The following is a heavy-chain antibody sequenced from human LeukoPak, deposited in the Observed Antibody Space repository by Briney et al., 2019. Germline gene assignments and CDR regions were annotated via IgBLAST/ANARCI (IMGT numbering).Heavy chain of an antibody. J-gene: IGHJ4*02. CDR3: ARDLSPVVKGGYYFDY. CDR1: GFTFSSYA. Sequence: GGSLRLSCAASGFTFSSYAMSWVRQAPGKGLEWVSAISGSGGSTYYADSVKGRFTISRDNSKNTLYLQMNSLRAEDTAVYYCARDLSPVVKGGYYFDYWGQGTLVTVSS. CDR2: ISGSGGST. D-gene: IGHD2-15*01. V-gene: IGHV3-23*01.